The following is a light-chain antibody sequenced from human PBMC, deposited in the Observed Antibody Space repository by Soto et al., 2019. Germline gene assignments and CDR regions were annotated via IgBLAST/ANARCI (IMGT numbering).Light chain of an antibody. Sequence: DIPMTQSPSSLSASVGDRVTITCRASQSISSYLNWYQQKPGKAPKLLIYAASSLQSGVPSRFSGSGSGTDFTLTISSLQPEDFATYYRQPSYSTPPWTFGQGTKVDIK. CDR1: QSISSY. CDR3: QPSYSTPPWT. CDR2: AAS. J-gene: IGKJ1*01. V-gene: IGKV1-39*01.